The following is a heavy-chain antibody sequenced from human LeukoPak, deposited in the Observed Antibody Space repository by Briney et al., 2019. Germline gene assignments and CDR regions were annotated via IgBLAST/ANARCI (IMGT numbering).Heavy chain of an antibody. V-gene: IGHV4-59*01. J-gene: IGHJ4*02. Sequence: SETLSLTCTVSGGSISSYYWSWIRQPPGKGLEWIGYIYYSGSTNYNPSLKSRVTISVDTSKNQFSLKLSSVTAADTAVYYCAREFETYYFDTGAREPWSPSPQ. CDR3: AREFETYYFDT. CDR2: IYYSGST. CDR1: GGSISSYY.